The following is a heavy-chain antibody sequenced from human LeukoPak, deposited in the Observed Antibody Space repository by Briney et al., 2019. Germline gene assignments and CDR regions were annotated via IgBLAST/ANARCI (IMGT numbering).Heavy chain of an antibody. J-gene: IGHJ5*02. CDR1: GGSISSYY. V-gene: IGHV4-4*07. CDR2: IYTSGST. CDR3: AREDPYDLWSGYYLFDP. D-gene: IGHD3-3*01. Sequence: KPSETLSLTCTVSGGSISSYYWSWIRQPAGKGLEWIGRIYTSGSTNYNPSLKSRVTMSVDTSKNQFSLKLSSVTAADTAVYYCAREDPYDLWSGYYLFDPWGQGTLVTVSS.